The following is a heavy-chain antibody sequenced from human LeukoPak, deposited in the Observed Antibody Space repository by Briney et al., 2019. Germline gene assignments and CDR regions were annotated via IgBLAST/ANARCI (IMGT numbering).Heavy chain of an antibody. J-gene: IGHJ4*02. Sequence: GGSLRLSCAASGFTFSSYAMSWVRQAPGKGLEWDSAISGSGGSTYYADSVKGRFTISRDNSKNTLYLQMNSLRAEDTAVYYCAKAGNYDSSGYYVKTPNYYFDYWGQGTLVTVSS. CDR2: ISGSGGST. D-gene: IGHD3-22*01. CDR3: AKAGNYDSSGYYVKTPNYYFDY. CDR1: GFTFSSYA. V-gene: IGHV3-23*01.